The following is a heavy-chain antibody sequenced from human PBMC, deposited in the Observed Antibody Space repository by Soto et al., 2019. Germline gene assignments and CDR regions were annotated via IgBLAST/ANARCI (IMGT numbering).Heavy chain of an antibody. CDR2: ISGSGGST. V-gene: IGHV3-23*01. Sequence: GGSLRLSCAASGFTFSSYAMSWVRQAPGKGLEWVSAISGSGGSTYYADSVKGRFTISRDNSKNTLYLQMNSLRAEDTAVYYCAKWDIPAAMGLYYYYYGMDVWGQGTTVTVSS. CDR1: GFTFSSYA. D-gene: IGHD2-2*01. J-gene: IGHJ6*02. CDR3: AKWDIPAAMGLYYYYYGMDV.